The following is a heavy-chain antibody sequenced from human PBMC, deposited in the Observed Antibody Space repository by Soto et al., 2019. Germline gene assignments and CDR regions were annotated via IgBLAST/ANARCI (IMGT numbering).Heavy chain of an antibody. D-gene: IGHD5-18*01. CDR1: GGTFSSYA. CDR2: IIPIFGTA. CDR3: ARDRGYTAMAINWFDP. Sequence: QVQLVQSGAGVKKPGSSVKFSCKASGGTFSSYAISWVRRAPGQGLEGMGGIIPIFGTANYAQKFQGRVTITADESTSTAYMELSSLRSEDTAVYYCARDRGYTAMAINWFDPWGQGTLVTVSS. V-gene: IGHV1-69*01. J-gene: IGHJ5*02.